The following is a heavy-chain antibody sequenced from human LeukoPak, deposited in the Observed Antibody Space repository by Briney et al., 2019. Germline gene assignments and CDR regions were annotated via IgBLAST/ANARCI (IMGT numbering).Heavy chain of an antibody. Sequence: KTSETLSLTCTVSGDSTSNYYWGWIRQPPGKGLEWIGYIYYSGSTNYNPSLKSRVTMSLDTSKNQLSLTLSSVTAADTAVYYCARTNYYGSGSYYFDYWGQGTLVTVS. D-gene: IGHD3-10*01. J-gene: IGHJ4*02. V-gene: IGHV4-59*01. CDR2: IYYSGST. CDR1: GDSTSNYY. CDR3: ARTNYYGSGSYYFDY.